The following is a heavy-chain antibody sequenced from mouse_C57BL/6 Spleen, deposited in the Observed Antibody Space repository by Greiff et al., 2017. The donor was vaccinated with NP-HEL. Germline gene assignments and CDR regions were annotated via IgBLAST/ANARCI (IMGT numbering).Heavy chain of an antibody. CDR2: IDPSDSYT. Sequence: VQLQQSGAELVMPGASVKLSCKASGYTFTSYWMHWVKQRPGQGLEWIGEIDPSDSYTNYNQKFKGKSTLTVDKSSSTAYMQLSSLTSEDSAVYYCARGGLRRDHYFDYWGQGTTLTVSS. CDR1: GYTFTSYW. J-gene: IGHJ2*01. V-gene: IGHV1-69*01. CDR3: ARGGLRRDHYFDY. D-gene: IGHD2-4*01.